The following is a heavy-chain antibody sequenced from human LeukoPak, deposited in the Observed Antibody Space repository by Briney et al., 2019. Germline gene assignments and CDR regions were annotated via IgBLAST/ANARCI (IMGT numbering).Heavy chain of an antibody. CDR3: ARTTMVRGVRGYYGMDV. Sequence: GGSLRLSCAASGFTFSSYWMSWVRQAPGKGLEWVANIKQDGSEKYYVDSVKGRFTISRDNAKNSLYLQMNSLRAEDTAVCYCARTTMVRGVRGYYGMDVWGQGTTVTVSS. CDR1: GFTFSSYW. D-gene: IGHD3-10*01. J-gene: IGHJ6*02. CDR2: IKQDGSEK. V-gene: IGHV3-7*01.